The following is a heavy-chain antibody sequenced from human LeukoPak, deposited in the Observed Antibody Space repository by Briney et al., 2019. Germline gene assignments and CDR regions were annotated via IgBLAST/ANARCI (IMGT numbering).Heavy chain of an antibody. Sequence: GGSLRLSCVASGFVFSGYTMTWVRQAPGRGLEWASSICATTKYITYADSMRGRFTISRDNAMNSVYLQMSSLRAEDTAVYYCARVGTAPITFLPHFDYWGQGALVTVSS. J-gene: IGHJ4*02. CDR3: ARVGTAPITFLPHFDY. D-gene: IGHD3-10*01. CDR2: ICATTKYI. CDR1: GFVFSGYT. V-gene: IGHV3-21*01.